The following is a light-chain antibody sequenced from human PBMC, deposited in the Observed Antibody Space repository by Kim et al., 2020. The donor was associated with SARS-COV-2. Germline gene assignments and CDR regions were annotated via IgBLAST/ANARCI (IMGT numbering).Light chain of an antibody. J-gene: IGKJ4*01. CDR1: QGINNY. V-gene: IGKV1-16*01. CDR2: GVS. CDR3: QQYDNYPLT. Sequence: ASVGDRVTITCRASQGINNYLGWFQQKPGKAPKSLIFGVSNLQSGVPSRFSGSGSGTDFTLTISSLQPEDFAIYYCQQYDNYPLTFGGGTKVDIK.